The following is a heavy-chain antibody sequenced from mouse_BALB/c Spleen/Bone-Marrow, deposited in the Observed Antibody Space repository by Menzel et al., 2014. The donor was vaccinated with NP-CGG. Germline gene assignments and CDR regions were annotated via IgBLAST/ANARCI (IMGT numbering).Heavy chain of an antibody. CDR3: ARHAYYDQTEVSFVY. CDR2: ISGGGSYT. Sequence: EVQVVESGGGLVKSGGSLKLSCAASGFTFSNYGMSWVRQTPEKMLEWVATISGGGSYTFYSDSVKGRFTISRDNAKNNLYLQLSSLRSEDTALYYCARHAYYDQTEVSFVYWGQGTLVTVSA. J-gene: IGHJ3*01. V-gene: IGHV5-9-2*01. D-gene: IGHD2-4*01. CDR1: GFTFSNYG.